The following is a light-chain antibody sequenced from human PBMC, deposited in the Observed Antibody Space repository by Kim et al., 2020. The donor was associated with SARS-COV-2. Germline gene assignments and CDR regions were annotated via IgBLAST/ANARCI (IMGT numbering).Light chain of an antibody. V-gene: IGLV3-19*01. CDR3: NSRDSNDNVV. Sequence: SSELTQDPAVSVALGQTVRITCQGDSLRSYYATWYQQKPGQAPIVVIYGKNNRPSGIPDRFSGSSSGNTASLTITGTQAGDKADYYCNSRDSNDNVVFGGGTQLTVL. CDR1: SLRSYY. J-gene: IGLJ2*01. CDR2: GKN.